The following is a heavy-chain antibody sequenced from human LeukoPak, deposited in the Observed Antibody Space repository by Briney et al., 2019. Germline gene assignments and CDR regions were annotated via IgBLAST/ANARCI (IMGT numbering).Heavy chain of an antibody. CDR1: GFTFSSYG. V-gene: IGHV3-30*02. J-gene: IGHJ5*02. CDR2: IRYDGSNK. D-gene: IGHD1-26*01. Sequence: GGSLRLSCAASGFTFSSYGMHWVRQAPGKGLEWVAFIRYDGSNKYYADSVKGRFTISRDNAKNSLYLQMNSLRAEDMALYYCAKGDSGSYPGDWFDPWGQGTLVTVSS. CDR3: AKGDSGSYPGDWFDP.